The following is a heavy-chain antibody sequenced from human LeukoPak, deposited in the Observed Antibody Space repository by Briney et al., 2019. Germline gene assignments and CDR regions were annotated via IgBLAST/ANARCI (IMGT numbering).Heavy chain of an antibody. CDR3: AKDVRVGGGGMDV. J-gene: IGHJ6*02. V-gene: IGHV3-23*01. Sequence: GGSLRLSCAASGFTFSTYPMTWVRQAPGKGLEWVSLISSVGDKTYYADSVKGRFTISRDNSKNTLSLQMNSLRAEDTAIYYCAKDVRVGGGGMDVWGQGTPVTVSS. D-gene: IGHD1-26*01. CDR2: ISSVGDKT. CDR1: GFTFSTYP.